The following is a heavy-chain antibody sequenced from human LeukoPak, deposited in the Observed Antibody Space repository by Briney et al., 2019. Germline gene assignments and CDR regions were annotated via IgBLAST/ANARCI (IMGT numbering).Heavy chain of an antibody. CDR2: INHSGST. J-gene: IGHJ3*02. CDR1: GGSFSGYY. Sequence: SETLSLTCAVYGGSFSGYYWSWIRQPPGKGLEWIGEINHSGSTNYNPSLKSRVTISVDTSKNQFSLKLSSVTAADTAVYYCARRRVGRSKRGYCSSTSCYYVRARDAFDIWGQGTMVTVSS. D-gene: IGHD2-2*01. V-gene: IGHV4-34*01. CDR3: ARRRVGRSKRGYCSSTSCYYVRARDAFDI.